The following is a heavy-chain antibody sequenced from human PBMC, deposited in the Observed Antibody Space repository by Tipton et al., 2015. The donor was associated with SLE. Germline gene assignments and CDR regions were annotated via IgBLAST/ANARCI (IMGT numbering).Heavy chain of an antibody. D-gene: IGHD3-3*01. CDR2: FYTDGST. Sequence: TLSLTCTVSGGSIGNNYWNWIRQSTGKGLEWIGRFYTDGSTRHKPSLESRLSPSFESRVTTSVDTSQNQFSLKLHSVTAADTAVYYCARQFGVVITEPVFDYWGQGTLVTVSS. J-gene: IGHJ4*02. CDR3: ARQFGVVITEPVFDY. V-gene: IGHV4-4*07. CDR1: GGSIGNNY.